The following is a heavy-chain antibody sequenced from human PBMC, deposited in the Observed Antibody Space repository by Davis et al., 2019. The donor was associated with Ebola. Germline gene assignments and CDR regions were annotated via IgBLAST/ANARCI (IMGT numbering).Heavy chain of an antibody. V-gene: IGHV3-74*01. J-gene: IGHJ1*01. Sequence: HTGGSLRLSCEASGFTFSSYWMHWVRHAPGKGLVWVSRINSDGSSTSYADSVKGRFTISRDNAKNTLYLQMNSLRAEDTAEYYCVRDSRNSFQHWGQGTLVTVSS. D-gene: IGHD4-23*01. CDR3: VRDSRNSFQH. CDR2: INSDGSST. CDR1: GFTFSSYW.